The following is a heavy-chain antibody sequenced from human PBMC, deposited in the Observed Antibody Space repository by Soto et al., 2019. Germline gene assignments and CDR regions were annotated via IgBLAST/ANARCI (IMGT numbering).Heavy chain of an antibody. Sequence: EVQLVESGGGLVQPGGSLRLSCAASGFTFSSYSMNWVRQAPGKGLDWVSYISSSSSTIYYADSVKGRFTISRDNAKNSLYLQMNSLRAEDTAVYYCARWDCSGGSCFNWFDPWGQGTLVTVSS. CDR2: ISSSSSTI. CDR3: ARWDCSGGSCFNWFDP. D-gene: IGHD2-15*01. J-gene: IGHJ5*02. V-gene: IGHV3-48*01. CDR1: GFTFSSYS.